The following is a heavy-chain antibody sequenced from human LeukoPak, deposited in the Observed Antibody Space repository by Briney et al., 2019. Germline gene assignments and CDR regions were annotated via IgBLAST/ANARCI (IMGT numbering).Heavy chain of an antibody. J-gene: IGHJ4*02. CDR3: ARIPYYDFWSGFSPADY. Sequence: ASVKVSCKASGDTFTSYGIRWVRQAPGQGLEWMGWISAYNGNTNYAQELQGRVTMTTDTSTSTAYMELRSLRSDDTAVYYCARIPYYDFWSGFSPADYWGQGTLVTVSS. CDR1: GDTFTSYG. CDR2: ISAYNGNT. D-gene: IGHD3-3*01. V-gene: IGHV1-18*01.